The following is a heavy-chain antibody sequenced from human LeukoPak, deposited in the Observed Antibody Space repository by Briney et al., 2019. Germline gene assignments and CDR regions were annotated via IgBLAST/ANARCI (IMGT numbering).Heavy chain of an antibody. CDR1: GGSISSSSYY. Sequence: SETLSLTCTVSGGSISSSSYYWGWIRQPPGKGLEWIGSIYYSGSTYYNPSLKSRVTISVDTSKNQFSLKLNSVTAADTAVYYCARHLPAAILSNFDYWGQGTLVTVSS. CDR2: IYYSGST. V-gene: IGHV4-39*01. CDR3: ARHLPAAILSNFDY. D-gene: IGHD2-2*01. J-gene: IGHJ4*02.